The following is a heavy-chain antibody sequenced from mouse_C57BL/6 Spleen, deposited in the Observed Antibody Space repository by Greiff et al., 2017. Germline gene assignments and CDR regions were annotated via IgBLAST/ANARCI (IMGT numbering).Heavy chain of an antibody. D-gene: IGHD2-2*01. J-gene: IGHJ2*01. CDR3: TRGGASMVTGP. CDR1: GYTFTDYE. CDR2: IDPETGGT. Sequence: VQLQQSGAELVRPGASVTLSCKASGYTFTDYEMHWVKQTPVHGLEWIGAIDPETGGTAYNQKFKGKAILTADKSSSTAYMGLRSLTSEDSAVYYCTRGGASMVTGPWGQGTTLTVSS. V-gene: IGHV1-15*01.